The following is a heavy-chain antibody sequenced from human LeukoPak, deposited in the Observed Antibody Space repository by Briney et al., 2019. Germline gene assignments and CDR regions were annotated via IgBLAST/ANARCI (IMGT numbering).Heavy chain of an antibody. J-gene: IGHJ4*02. CDR3: ARVEWGSGYSGYDHVFDY. CDR2: ISYDGSNK. D-gene: IGHD5-12*01. Sequence: GGSLRLSCAASGFTFSNYAIHWVRQAPGKGLEWVAVISYDGSNKYYADSVKGRFTISRDNSKNTLYLQMNSLRAEDTAVYYCARVEWGSGYSGYDHVFDYWGQGTLVTVSS. V-gene: IGHV3-30*04. CDR1: GFTFSNYA.